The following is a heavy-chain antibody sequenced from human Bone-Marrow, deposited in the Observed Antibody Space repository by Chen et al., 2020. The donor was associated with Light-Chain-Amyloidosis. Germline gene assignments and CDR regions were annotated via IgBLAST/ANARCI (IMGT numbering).Heavy chain of an antibody. CDR1: GFPLDDCG. V-gene: IGHV3-23*01. D-gene: IGHD3-10*01. CDR3: ARAPLGHNSGSPFDS. Sequence: EVQRLGSGGGLVQPGGSLRLSGAASGFPLDDCGRGWFRRAPGKGLEWVAFITHTIHGTYYADSVEGRFTISRGSTLNLQMDSLRVEDTAVYYCARAPLGHNSGSPFDSWGLGTLVTVSS. J-gene: IGHJ4*02. CDR2: ITHTIHGT.